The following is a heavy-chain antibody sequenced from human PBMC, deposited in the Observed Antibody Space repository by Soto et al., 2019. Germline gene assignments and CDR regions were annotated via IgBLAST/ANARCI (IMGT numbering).Heavy chain of an antibody. CDR2: IYYSGST. V-gene: IGHV4-39*01. J-gene: IGHJ6*02. D-gene: IGHD3-3*01. Sequence: SETLSLTCTVSGGSISSSSYYWGWIRQPPGKGLEWIGSIYYSGSTYYNPSLKSRVTISVDTSKNQFSLKLSSVTAADTAVYCCARQRAEITIFGVVINSYGLDVWGQGTTVTVSS. CDR1: GGSISSSSYY. CDR3: ARQRAEITIFGVVINSYGLDV.